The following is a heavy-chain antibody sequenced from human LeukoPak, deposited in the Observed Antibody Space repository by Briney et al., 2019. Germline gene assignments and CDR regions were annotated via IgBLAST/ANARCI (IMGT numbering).Heavy chain of an antibody. CDR3: ASLKNSYDSSGYLVTDAFDI. V-gene: IGHV1-18*01. Sequence: ASVKVPCKASGYTFTSNGISWVRQAPGQGLEWMGWISAYNGNTNYEQKLQGRVTMTTDTSTSTAYMELRSLRSDDTAVYYCASLKNSYDSSGYLVTDAFDIWGQGTMVTVSS. J-gene: IGHJ3*02. CDR2: ISAYNGNT. CDR1: GYTFTSNG. D-gene: IGHD3-22*01.